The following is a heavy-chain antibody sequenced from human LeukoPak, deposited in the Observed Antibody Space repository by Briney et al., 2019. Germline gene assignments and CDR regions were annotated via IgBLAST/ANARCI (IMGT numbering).Heavy chain of an antibody. V-gene: IGHV1-2*02. CDR3: ARAPLRGSYRSTQNWFAP. J-gene: IGHJ5*02. Sequence: ASVKVSDTPAGHTFSRYYTNWFRRAPGQGLEWMGWINPNSGGTNYAQKFQGRVTMTRDTSISTAYMELSRLRSDDTAVYYCARAPLRGSYRSTQNWFAPWGQGTLVTVSS. CDR2: INPNSGGT. D-gene: IGHD1-14*01. CDR1: GHTFSRYY.